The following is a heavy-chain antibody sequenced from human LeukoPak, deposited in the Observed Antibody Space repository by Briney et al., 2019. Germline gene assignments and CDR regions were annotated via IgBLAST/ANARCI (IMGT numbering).Heavy chain of an antibody. V-gene: IGHV4-34*01. CDR3: ARVYADTAMAVHFDY. CDR2: INHSGST. Sequence: SETLSLTCAVYGGSFSGYYWSWIRQPPGKGLEWIGEINHSGSTNYNPSLKSRVTISVDTSKNQFSLKLSSVTAADTAVYYCARVYADTAMAVHFDYWGQGTLATVSS. D-gene: IGHD5-18*01. J-gene: IGHJ4*02. CDR1: GGSFSGYY.